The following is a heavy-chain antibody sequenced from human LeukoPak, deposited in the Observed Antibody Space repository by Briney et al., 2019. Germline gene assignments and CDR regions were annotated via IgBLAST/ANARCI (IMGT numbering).Heavy chain of an antibody. Sequence: GGSLRLSCAASGYTFGMYAMSWVRQAPGKGLEWVSTLRGSGGSTYYADSVKGRFTISGDESKNTLSLQMNSLRPEDTAVYYCAKNAAGIVLMIYAPLDSWGQGTLVTVSS. D-gene: IGHD2-8*01. J-gene: IGHJ4*02. V-gene: IGHV3-23*01. CDR2: LRGSGGST. CDR1: GYTFGMYA. CDR3: AKNAAGIVLMIYAPLDS.